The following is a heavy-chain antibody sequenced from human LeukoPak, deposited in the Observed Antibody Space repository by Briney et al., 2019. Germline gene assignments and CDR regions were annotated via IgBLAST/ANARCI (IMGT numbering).Heavy chain of an antibody. J-gene: IGHJ5*02. CDR3: ATFDNWFDP. D-gene: IGHD3-10*01. CDR1: GGSISSSKYY. CDR2: IFYTGST. Sequence: SETLSLTCTVSGGSISSSKYYWGWIRQPPGKGLEWIGDIFYTGSTNYNPSLKSRVTISVDTSKNHFSLKVTSVTAADTAVYYCATFDNWFDPWGQGTLVTVSS. V-gene: IGHV4-61*05.